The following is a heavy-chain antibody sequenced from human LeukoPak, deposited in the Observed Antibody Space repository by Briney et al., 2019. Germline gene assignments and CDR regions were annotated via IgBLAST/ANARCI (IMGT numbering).Heavy chain of an antibody. CDR1: GFNFRDYC. J-gene: IGHJ5*02. V-gene: IGHV3-74*01. CDR3: VRGPSISGYWFDL. D-gene: IGHD1-14*01. CDR2: LGTDGTYT. Sequence: GGSLRLSCAASGFNFRDYCMHWVRQAPGKGLVWVSRLGTDGTYTNYADSVRGRFTISRDNAKNTLYLQMDSLGAETTAFYCCVRGPSISGYWFDLWGQGTLVTVSS.